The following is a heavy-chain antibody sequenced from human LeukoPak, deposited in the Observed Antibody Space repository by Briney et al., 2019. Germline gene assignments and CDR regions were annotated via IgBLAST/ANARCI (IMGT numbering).Heavy chain of an antibody. CDR3: AKDIGIAVAGIAY. D-gene: IGHD6-19*01. J-gene: IGHJ4*02. Sequence: GGSLRLSCAASGFTFDDYAMHWVRQAPGKGLEWVSGISWNSGRIGYPDSVKRRFTISRHNPKNSLYLQMNSLRAEDTALYYCAKDIGIAVAGIAYWGQGTLVTVSS. CDR2: ISWNSGRI. V-gene: IGHV3-9*01. CDR1: GFTFDDYA.